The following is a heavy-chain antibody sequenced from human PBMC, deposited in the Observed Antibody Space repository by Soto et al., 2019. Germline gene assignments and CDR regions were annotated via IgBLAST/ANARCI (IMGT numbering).Heavy chain of an antibody. Sequence: PSETLSLTCKVSGDSIIGGSYYWTWIRQHPGKGLEWIGYVHYSGSTYYNPSLKSRVTVSVDTSKNQFSLKLTSVTAADTAVYYCARDVLDGSGNYFDPWGQGTLVTAPQ. CDR1: GDSIIGGSYY. V-gene: IGHV4-31*03. CDR3: ARDVLDGSGNYFDP. D-gene: IGHD3-16*01. CDR2: VHYSGST. J-gene: IGHJ5*02.